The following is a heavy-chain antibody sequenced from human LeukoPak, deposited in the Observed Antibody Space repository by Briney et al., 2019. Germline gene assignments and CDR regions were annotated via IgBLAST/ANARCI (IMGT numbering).Heavy chain of an antibody. CDR2: IYPGDSDT. V-gene: IGHV5-51*01. CDR3: ARSSMAYYYDSSGISTGYYYYMDV. J-gene: IGHJ6*03. D-gene: IGHD3-22*01. Sequence: GESLKISCKGSGYSFTSYWIGWVRQMPGKGLEWMGIIYPGDSDTRYSPSFQGQVTISADKSISTAYLQWSSLKASDTAMYYCARSSMAYYYDSSGISTGYYYYMDVWGKGTTVTISS. CDR1: GYSFTSYW.